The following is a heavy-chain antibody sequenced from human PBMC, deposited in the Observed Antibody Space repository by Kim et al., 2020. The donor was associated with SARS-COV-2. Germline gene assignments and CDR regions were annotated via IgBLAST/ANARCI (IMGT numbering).Heavy chain of an antibody. J-gene: IGHJ4*02. CDR1: GGTFSSYA. V-gene: IGHV1-69*13. Sequence: SVKVSCKASGGTFSSYAISWVRQAPGQGLEWMGGIIPIFGTANYAQKFQGRVTITADESTSTAYMELSSLRSEDTAVYYCAGRMDTAMVVYPWGQGTLVTVSS. D-gene: IGHD5-18*01. CDR3: AGRMDTAMVVYP. CDR2: IIPIFGTA.